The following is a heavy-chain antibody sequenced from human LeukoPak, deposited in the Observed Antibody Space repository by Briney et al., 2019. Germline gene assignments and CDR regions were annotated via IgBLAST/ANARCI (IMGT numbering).Heavy chain of an antibody. Sequence: GGSLRLSCAASGFTFSSYSMNWVRQPPGKGLEWVSAISGSGGSTYYADSVKGRFTISRDNSKNTLYLQMDSLKTADTAVYYCTGNYYGSGSYADFDYWGQGTLVTVSS. V-gene: IGHV3-23*01. CDR3: TGNYYGSGSYADFDY. D-gene: IGHD3-10*01. CDR2: ISGSGGST. J-gene: IGHJ4*02. CDR1: GFTFSSYS.